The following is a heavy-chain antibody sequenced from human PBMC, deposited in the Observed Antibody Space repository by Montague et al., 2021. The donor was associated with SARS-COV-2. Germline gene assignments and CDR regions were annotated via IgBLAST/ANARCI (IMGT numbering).Heavy chain of an antibody. CDR1: GDSITSDVSY. Sequence: TLSLTCTVSGDSITSDVSYWSWIRQPAGKGLEWIGRIYTPGSTNYKPSLKSRLTISLDKSKNQFSLKLSSVTAADTAVDYGARDDFRGDFDCWGQGTLVTVSS. J-gene: IGHJ4*02. D-gene: IGHD2/OR15-2a*01. CDR3: ARDDFRGDFDC. CDR2: IYTPGST. V-gene: IGHV4-61*02.